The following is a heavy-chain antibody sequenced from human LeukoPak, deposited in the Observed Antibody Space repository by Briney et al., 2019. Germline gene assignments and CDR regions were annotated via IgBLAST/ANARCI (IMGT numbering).Heavy chain of an antibody. CDR3: ARDRSISAAGDTY. Sequence: PGGSLRLSCAASGFTFSDYWMHWVRHAPGKGLVWVSRVNRDGSSTSYADPVKGRFTISRDNAKNTLSLQMNSLRAEDTAVYYCARDRSISAAGDTYWGQGTLVTVSS. V-gene: IGHV3-74*01. CDR2: VNRDGSST. CDR1: GFTFSDYW. D-gene: IGHD6-13*01. J-gene: IGHJ4*02.